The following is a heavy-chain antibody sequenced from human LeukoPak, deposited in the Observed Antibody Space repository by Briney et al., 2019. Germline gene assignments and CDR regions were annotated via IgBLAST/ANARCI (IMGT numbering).Heavy chain of an antibody. D-gene: IGHD3-10*01. V-gene: IGHV3-23*01. CDR2: ISGSGGTT. CDR1: GFTFGSYA. J-gene: IGHJ3*02. CDR3: AKDRELWFGELLLDI. Sequence: GGFLRLSCAASGFTFGSYAMNWVRQAPGKGLEWVSAISGSGGTTYYADSVKGRFTISRDNPKNTLFLQMNSLRAEDTAVYYCAKDRELWFGELLLDIWGQGTLVTVSS.